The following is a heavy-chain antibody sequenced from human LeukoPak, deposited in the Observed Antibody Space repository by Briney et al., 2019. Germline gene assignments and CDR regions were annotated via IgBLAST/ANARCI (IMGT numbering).Heavy chain of an antibody. CDR2: IYTSGST. Sequence: PSQTLSLTCTVSGGSISSGSYYWSWIRQPAGKGLEWIGRIYTSGSTNYNPSLKSRVTISVDTSKNQFSLKLSSVTAADTAVYYCARGDFWSGYLYIWGQGTMVTVSS. CDR3: ARGDFWSGYLYI. V-gene: IGHV4-61*02. J-gene: IGHJ3*02. D-gene: IGHD3-3*01. CDR1: GGSISSGSYY.